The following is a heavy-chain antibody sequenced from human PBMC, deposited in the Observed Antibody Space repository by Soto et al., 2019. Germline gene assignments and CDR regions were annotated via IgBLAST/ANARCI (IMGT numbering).Heavy chain of an antibody. V-gene: IGHV1-18*01. J-gene: IGHJ4*02. D-gene: IGHD7-27*01. CDR1: GYTFTSYK. CDR3: ARGLGNFDY. CDR2: ISTYNNNT. Sequence: QVQLVQSGAEVKKPGASVKVSCKASGYTFTSYKISWVRQAPGQGLEWMGWISTYNNNTNYAQNLQGRATMTTHTSTGTAYIELRSLRPDDTAVYYCARGLGNFDYWGQGTLVTASS.